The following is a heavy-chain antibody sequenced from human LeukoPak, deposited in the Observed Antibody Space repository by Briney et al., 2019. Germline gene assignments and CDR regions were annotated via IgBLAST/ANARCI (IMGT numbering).Heavy chain of an antibody. Sequence: GGSLRLSCVASGFTFSNHWMHWVRQVPGKGLVWVSRINLDGSTTTYADSVKGRFTISRDNAKNTLYLQMNSLRAEDTALYYCARDKTVSALRRDYMDVWGKGTTVTVSS. CDR2: INLDGSTT. J-gene: IGHJ6*03. V-gene: IGHV3-74*01. D-gene: IGHD4-17*01. CDR1: GFTFSNHW. CDR3: ARDKTVSALRRDYMDV.